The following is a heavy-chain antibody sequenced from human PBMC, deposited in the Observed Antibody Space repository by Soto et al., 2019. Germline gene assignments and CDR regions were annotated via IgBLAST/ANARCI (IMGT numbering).Heavy chain of an antibody. CDR1: GYTFTNYA. V-gene: IGHV1-3*01. J-gene: IGHJ2*01. CDR3: ARDQGIPSCGGDCYSDWYFDL. D-gene: IGHD2-21*01. CDR2: LNPGNGNT. Sequence: QVQLVQSGAEVKEPGASVKVSCRASGYTFTNYAIHWVRQAPGQRLEWMGWLNPGNGNTKYPQKFQGTVTITRDTAASTAYMFLSSLRSEDTAVYFCARDQGIPSCGGDCYSDWYFDLWGRGALVIVSS.